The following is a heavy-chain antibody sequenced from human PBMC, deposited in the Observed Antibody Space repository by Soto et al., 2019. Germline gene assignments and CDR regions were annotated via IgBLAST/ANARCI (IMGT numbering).Heavy chain of an antibody. V-gene: IGHV4-30-2*01. J-gene: IGHJ4*02. Sequence: PSETLSLTCAVSGGSISSGGDSWSWIRQPPGKGLEWIGYIYHSGSTYYNPSLKSRVTISVDRSKNQFSLKLSSVTAADTAVYYCARAETSSGGDFDYWGQGTLVTVSS. D-gene: IGHD2-15*01. CDR3: ARAETSSGGDFDY. CDR1: GGSISSGGDS. CDR2: IYHSGST.